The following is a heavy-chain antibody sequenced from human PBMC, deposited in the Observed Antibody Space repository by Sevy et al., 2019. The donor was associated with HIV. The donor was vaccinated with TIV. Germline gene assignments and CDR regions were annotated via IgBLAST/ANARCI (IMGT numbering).Heavy chain of an antibody. Sequence: SETLSLTCTVSGGSISSGDSYWSWIRQPPEKGLEWIGYIYYSGSTYYNPSLKSRVSISVDTSKNQFSLKLSSVTAADTAVYYCATDSHVATRRYSFGFRGQGTLVAVSS. CDR3: ATDSHVATRRYSFGF. J-gene: IGHJ4*02. D-gene: IGHD5-18*01. V-gene: IGHV4-30-4*01. CDR1: GGSISSGDSY. CDR2: IYYSGST.